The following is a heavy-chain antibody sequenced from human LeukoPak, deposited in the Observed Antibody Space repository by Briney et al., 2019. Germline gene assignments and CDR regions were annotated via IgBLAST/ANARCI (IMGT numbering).Heavy chain of an antibody. CDR3: ARAPCSGGSCYSGESLDNWFDP. Sequence: SVKVSCKASGGTFSSYAISWVRQAPGQGLEWMGRIIPIFGTANYAQKFQGRVTITTDESTSTAYMELSSLRSEDTAVYYCARAPCSGGSCYSGESLDNWFDPWGQGTLVTVSS. CDR1: GGTFSSYA. CDR2: IIPIFGTA. V-gene: IGHV1-69*05. J-gene: IGHJ5*02. D-gene: IGHD2-15*01.